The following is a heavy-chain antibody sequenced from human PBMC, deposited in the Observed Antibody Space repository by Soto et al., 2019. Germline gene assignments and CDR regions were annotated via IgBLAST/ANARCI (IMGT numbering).Heavy chain of an antibody. CDR3: ARIIPPYYYYYMDV. CDR1: GGSISSYY. Sequence: SETLSLTCTVSGGSISSYYWSWIRQPPGKGLEWIGYIYYSGSTNYNPSLKSRVTISVDTSKNQFSLKLSSVTAADTAVYYCARIIPPYYYYYMDVWGKGTTVTVSS. CDR2: IYYSGST. V-gene: IGHV4-59*01. J-gene: IGHJ6*03.